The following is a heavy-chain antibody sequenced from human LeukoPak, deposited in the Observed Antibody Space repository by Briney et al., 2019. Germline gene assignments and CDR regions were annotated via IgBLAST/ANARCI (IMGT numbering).Heavy chain of an antibody. CDR1: GGSISSGDYY. J-gene: IGHJ4*02. V-gene: IGHV4-39*07. Sequence: PSETLSLTCTVSGGSISSGDYYWAWIRQPPGKGLEWIGNIYHSGSTYYNPSLKSRVTVSVDTSKNQFSLKLSSVTAADTAVYYCARRYSNYFFDYWGQGTLVTVSS. CDR3: ARRYSNYFFDY. D-gene: IGHD4-11*01. CDR2: IYHSGST.